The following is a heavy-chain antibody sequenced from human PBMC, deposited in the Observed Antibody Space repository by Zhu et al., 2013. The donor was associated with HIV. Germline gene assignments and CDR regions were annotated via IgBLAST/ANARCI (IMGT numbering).Heavy chain of an antibody. CDR3: ARGLLVATISFDY. Sequence: QVQLQESGPGLVKPSETLSLTCTVSGGSISSSSYYWGWIRQPPGKGLEWIGSIYYSGSTYYNPSLKSRVTISVDTSKNQFSLKLSSVTAADTAVYYCARGLLVATISFDYWGQGTLVTVSS. V-gene: IGHV4-39*07. CDR2: IYYSGST. J-gene: IGHJ4*02. CDR1: GGSISSSSYY. D-gene: IGHD5-12*01.